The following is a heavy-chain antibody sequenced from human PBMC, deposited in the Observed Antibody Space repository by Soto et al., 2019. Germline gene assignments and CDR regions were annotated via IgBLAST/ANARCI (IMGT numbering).Heavy chain of an antibody. CDR2: IIPIFGTA. J-gene: IGHJ3*02. Sequence: SVKVSCKASGGTYSSYTMSWVRPAHGQGLEWMGGIIPIFGTANYAQKFQGRVTITADESTSTAYMELSSLRSEDTAVYYCASSPGDSSGYLDAFDIWGQGTMVTV. D-gene: IGHD3-22*01. CDR3: ASSPGDSSGYLDAFDI. V-gene: IGHV1-69*13. CDR1: GGTYSSYT.